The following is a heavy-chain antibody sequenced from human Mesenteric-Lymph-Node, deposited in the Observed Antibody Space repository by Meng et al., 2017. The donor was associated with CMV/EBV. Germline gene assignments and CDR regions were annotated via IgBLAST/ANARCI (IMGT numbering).Heavy chain of an antibody. D-gene: IGHD2-2*02. CDR3: ARDEGEYCSSTSCYTDYYYGMDV. CDR1: GFTFSDYY. Sequence: GESLKISCAASGFTFSDYYMSWIRQAPGKGLEWVSYISSSGSTIYYADSVKGRFTISRDNAKNSLYLQMNSLRAEDTAVYYCARDEGEYCSSTSCYTDYYYGMDVWGQGTTVTVSS. CDR2: ISSSGSTI. J-gene: IGHJ6*02. V-gene: IGHV3-11*04.